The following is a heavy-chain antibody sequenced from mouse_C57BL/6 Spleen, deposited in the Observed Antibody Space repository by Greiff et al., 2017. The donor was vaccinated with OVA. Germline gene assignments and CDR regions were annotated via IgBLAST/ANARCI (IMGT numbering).Heavy chain of an antibody. V-gene: IGHV1-50*01. CDR1: GYTFTSYW. J-gene: IGHJ2*01. CDR3: ARKANWDPYYFDY. CDR2: IDPSDSYT. D-gene: IGHD4-1*01. Sequence: QVQLQQSGAELVKPGASVKLSCKASGYTFTSYWMQWVKQRPGQGLEWIGEIDPSDSYTNYNQKFKGKATLTVDTSSSTAYMQLSSLTSEDSAVYYCARKANWDPYYFDYWGQGTTLTVSS.